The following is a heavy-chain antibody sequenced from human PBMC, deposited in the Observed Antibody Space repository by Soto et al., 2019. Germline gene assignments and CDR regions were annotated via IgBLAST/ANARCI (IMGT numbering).Heavy chain of an antibody. CDR2: INHSGST. CDR1: GGSISSYY. J-gene: IGHJ4*02. V-gene: IGHV4-34*01. CDR3: ARGRSVGYSYGSLDY. D-gene: IGHD5-18*01. Sequence: PSETLSLTCTVSGGSISSYYWSWIRQPPGKGLEWIGEINHSGSTNYNPSLKSRVTISVDTSKNQFSLKLSSVTAADTAVYYCARGRSVGYSYGSLDYWGQGTLVTVSS.